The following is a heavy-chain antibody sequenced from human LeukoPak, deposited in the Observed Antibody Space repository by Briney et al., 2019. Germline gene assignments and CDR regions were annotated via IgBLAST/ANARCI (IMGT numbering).Heavy chain of an antibody. CDR2: IYYSGST. J-gene: IGHJ4*02. CDR3: ARVPSIAVAGTWFDY. V-gene: IGHV4-59*01. CDR1: GGSISSYY. D-gene: IGHD6-19*01. Sequence: PSETLSLTCTVSGGSISSYYWSWIRQPPGKGLEWIGYIYYSGSTNYNPSLRSRVTISVDTSKNQFSLKLSPVTAADTAVYYCARVPSIAVAGTWFDYWGQGTLVTVSS.